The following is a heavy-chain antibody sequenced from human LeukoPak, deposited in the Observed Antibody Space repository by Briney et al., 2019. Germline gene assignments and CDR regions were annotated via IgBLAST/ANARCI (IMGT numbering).Heavy chain of an antibody. V-gene: IGHV3-48*01. CDR1: GFTFSSYS. J-gene: IGHJ4*02. D-gene: IGHD3-3*01. Sequence: GGSLRLSCAASGFTFSSYSMNWVRQAPGKGLEWVSYISSSSSTIYYADSVKGRFTISRDNAKNSLYLQMNSLRAEDTAVYYCARWAVIIDYWGQGTLVTVSS. CDR3: ARWAVIIDY. CDR2: ISSSSSTI.